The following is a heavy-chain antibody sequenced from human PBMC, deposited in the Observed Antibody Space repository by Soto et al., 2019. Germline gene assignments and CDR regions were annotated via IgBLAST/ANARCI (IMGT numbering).Heavy chain of an antibody. Sequence: TLSLTCTVAGDSISPYYWSWIRQPPGRGLEWIGYIYHTGSATYSPSLKSRVTMSIDTSKNQFSLKLTSATAADTALYFCARHGGYTYAYGMDVWGPGTTVTVSS. J-gene: IGHJ6*02. D-gene: IGHD2-2*02. CDR2: IYHTGSA. CDR1: GDSISPYY. CDR3: ARHGGYTYAYGMDV. V-gene: IGHV4-59*13.